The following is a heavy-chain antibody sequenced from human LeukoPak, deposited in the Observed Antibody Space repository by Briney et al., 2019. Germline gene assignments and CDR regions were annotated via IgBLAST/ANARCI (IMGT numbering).Heavy chain of an antibody. CDR3: ARDRHDYYYGMDV. CDR1: GYTFTIYY. CDR2: INPSGGST. V-gene: IGHV1-46*01. Sequence: GASVKLSCKASGYTFTIYYMHWVRQAPGPGLEWMGIINPSGGSTSYAQKFQGRVTMTSDTSTSTVYMELSSLRSEDTAVYYCARDRHDYYYGMDVWGQGTTVTVSS. J-gene: IGHJ6*02.